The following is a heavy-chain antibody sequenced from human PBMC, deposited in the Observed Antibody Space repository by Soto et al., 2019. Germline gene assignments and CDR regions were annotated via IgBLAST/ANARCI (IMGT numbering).Heavy chain of an antibody. J-gene: IGHJ5*02. CDR1: GFTCSSYG. D-gene: IGHD3-9*01. CDR2: IWYDGSNK. CDR3: ASAVHYDILTGNYQTDYNWFEP. Sequence: QVQLVESGGGVVQPGRSLRLSCAASGFTCSSYGMHWVRQAPGKGLEWVAVIWYDGSNKYYADSVKGRFTISRDNSKNTLYLQMNSLRAEHTAVYYCASAVHYDILTGNYQTDYNWFEPWGQAALVTVSS. V-gene: IGHV3-33*01.